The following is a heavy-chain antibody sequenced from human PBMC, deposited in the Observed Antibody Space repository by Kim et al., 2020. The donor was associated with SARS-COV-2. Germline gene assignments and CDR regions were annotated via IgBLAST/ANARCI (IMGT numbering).Heavy chain of an antibody. CDR1: GFTFSSYA. D-gene: IGHD3-9*01. J-gene: IGHJ6*02. V-gene: IGHV3-23*01. Sequence: GGSLRLSCAASGFTFSSYAMSWVRQAPGKGLEWVSAISGSGGSTYYADSVKGRFTISRDNSKNTLYLQMNSLRAEDTAVYYCAKDALTGDYDILTYYYYYGMDVWGQGTTVTVSS. CDR2: ISGSGGST. CDR3: AKDALTGDYDILTYYYYYGMDV.